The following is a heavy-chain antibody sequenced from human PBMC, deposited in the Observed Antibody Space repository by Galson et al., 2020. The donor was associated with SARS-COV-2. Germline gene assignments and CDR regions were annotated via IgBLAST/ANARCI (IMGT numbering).Heavy chain of an antibody. D-gene: IGHD3-3*02. CDR3: ARDEHYAFDL. CDR2: IRSSTRTI. J-gene: IGHJ3*01. CDR1: GFIFSRYT. Sequence: GGSLRLSCAASGFIFSRYTMSWVRQAPGKGLEWIAYIRSSTRTITYADSVKGRFTISSDSATSSVYLQMKSLRAEDTAVYYCARDEHYAFDLWGQGTMVAVSS. V-gene: IGHV3-48*01.